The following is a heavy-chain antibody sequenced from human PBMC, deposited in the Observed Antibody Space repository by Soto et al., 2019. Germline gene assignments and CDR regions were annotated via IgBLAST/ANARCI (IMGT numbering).Heavy chain of an antibody. D-gene: IGHD6-19*01. Sequence: ASVRVSCKASGYTFTSYGIGWVRQAPGQGLEWMGWISAYNGNTNYAQKLQGRVTMTTDTSTSTAYMELRSLRSDDTAVYYCARDENSSGWYFYYYYYYGMDVWGQGTTVTVSS. V-gene: IGHV1-18*01. J-gene: IGHJ6*02. CDR1: GYTFTSYG. CDR2: ISAYNGNT. CDR3: ARDENSSGWYFYYYYYYGMDV.